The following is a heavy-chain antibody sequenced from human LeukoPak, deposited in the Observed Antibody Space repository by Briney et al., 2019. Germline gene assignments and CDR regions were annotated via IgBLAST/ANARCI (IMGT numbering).Heavy chain of an antibody. CDR1: GFSFSTFE. CDR2: ISGSGSSI. J-gene: IGHJ4*02. CDR3: VGGGLRYFDY. Sequence: GGSLRLSCVASGFSFSTFEMNWVRQAPGKGLEWVSYISGSGSSIKYADSVKGRFTISRDNAKNSLYLQMNSLGVEDTAIYYCVGGGLRYFDYWGQGTLVTVSS. V-gene: IGHV3-48*03. D-gene: IGHD3/OR15-3a*01.